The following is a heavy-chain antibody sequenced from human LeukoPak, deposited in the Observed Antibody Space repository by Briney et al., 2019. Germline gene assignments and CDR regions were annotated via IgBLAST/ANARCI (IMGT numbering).Heavy chain of an antibody. CDR3: ATPFVDTAMVREVYYGMDV. J-gene: IGHJ6*02. Sequence: GASVKVSCKVSGYTLTELSMHWERQAPGKGLEWMGGFDPEDGETIYAQKFQGRVTMTEDTSTDTAYMELSSLRSEDTAVYYCATPFVDTAMVREVYYGMDVWGQGTTVTVSS. V-gene: IGHV1-24*01. CDR2: FDPEDGET. CDR1: GYTLTELS. D-gene: IGHD5-18*01.